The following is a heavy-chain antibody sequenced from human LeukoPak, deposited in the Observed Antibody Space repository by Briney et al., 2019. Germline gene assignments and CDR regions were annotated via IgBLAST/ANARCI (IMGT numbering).Heavy chain of an antibody. D-gene: IGHD2-15*01. J-gene: IGHJ5*02. CDR3: AREVVATETFDP. Sequence: PSETLSLPCTVSGGSISSGDYYWTWIRQPPGKGLEWIGYIYYSGSTYYNPSLKSRIIISIDTSKNQFSLKLSSVTAADTAVYYCAREVVATETFDPWGQGTLVTVSS. CDR2: IYYSGST. CDR1: GGSISSGDYY. V-gene: IGHV4-30-4*01.